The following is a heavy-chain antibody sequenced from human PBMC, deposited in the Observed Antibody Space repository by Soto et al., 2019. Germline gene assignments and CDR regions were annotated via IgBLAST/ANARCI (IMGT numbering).Heavy chain of an antibody. V-gene: IGHV1-69*13. J-gene: IGHJ5*01. Sequence: PSVKVSCKASGGTFSSYTISWVRQAPGQGLEWMGGIVPIFGTANYTQKFQGRVTITAAESTSTAYMELSSLRSEDPAVYYCARAAASSSGPSDHWFDPWGQGTLVTVSS. CDR2: IVPIFGTA. CDR1: GGTFSSYT. D-gene: IGHD6-25*01. CDR3: ARAAASSSGPSDHWFDP.